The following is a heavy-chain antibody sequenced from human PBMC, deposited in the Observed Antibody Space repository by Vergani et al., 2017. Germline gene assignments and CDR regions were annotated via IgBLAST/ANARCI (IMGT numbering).Heavy chain of an antibody. CDR1: GMSISNNNYY. Sequence: QLQLQESGPRLVKPSETLSLTCSLSGMSISNNNYYWGWIRQPPGKGLEWIGSIYDSRNNNYSPSHKSRVSISVDTSKNQFSLNLTSVTAAYTAVYYCARHLRQLARNDVFDIWGHGTLVTVSA. D-gene: IGHD6-6*01. CDR3: ARHLRQLARNDVFDI. J-gene: IGHJ3*02. V-gene: IGHV4-39*01. CDR2: IYDSRNN.